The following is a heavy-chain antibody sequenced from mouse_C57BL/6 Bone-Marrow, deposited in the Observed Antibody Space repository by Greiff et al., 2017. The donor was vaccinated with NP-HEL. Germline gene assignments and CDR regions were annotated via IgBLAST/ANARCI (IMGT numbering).Heavy chain of an antibody. CDR1: GYTFTSYG. V-gene: IGHV1-81*01. CDR2: IYPRSGNT. J-gene: IGHJ3*01. Sequence: LVESGAELARPGASVKLSCKASGYTFTSYGISWVKQRTGQGLEWIGEIYPRSGNTYYNEKFKGKATLTADKSSSTAYMELRSLTSEDSAVYFCARGGYYGSSFAYWGQGTLVTVSA. CDR3: ARGGYYGSSFAY. D-gene: IGHD1-1*01.